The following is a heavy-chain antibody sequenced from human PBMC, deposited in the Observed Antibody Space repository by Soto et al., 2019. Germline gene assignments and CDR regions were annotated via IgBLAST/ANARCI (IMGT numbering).Heavy chain of an antibody. CDR3: ARGQPSAYYYDCSGNAFDI. CDR1: GFTFSSYS. J-gene: IGHJ3*02. V-gene: IGHV3-48*02. CDR2: ISSSSSTI. D-gene: IGHD3-22*01. Sequence: EVQLVESGGGLVQPGGSLRLSCAASGFTFSSYSMNWVRQAPGKGLEWVSYISSSSSTIYYADSVKGRFTISRDNAKNSLYLQMNSLRDEDTAVDYCARGQPSAYYYDCSGNAFDIWGQGTMVTVSS.